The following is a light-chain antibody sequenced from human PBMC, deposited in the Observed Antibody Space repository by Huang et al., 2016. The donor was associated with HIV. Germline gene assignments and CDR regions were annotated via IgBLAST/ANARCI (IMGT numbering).Light chain of an antibody. CDR3: QYGET. J-gene: IGKJ1*01. V-gene: IGKV1-5*03. Sequence: DIQMTQSPSTLSAFVGDRLTTTCRASQNISNWLAWYQQKPGKAPRLLIYEISSLESGVPSRFSGSGSGTEITLTISSLQPDDIGTYYCQYGETFGQGSKVEVK. CDR2: EIS. CDR1: QNISNW.